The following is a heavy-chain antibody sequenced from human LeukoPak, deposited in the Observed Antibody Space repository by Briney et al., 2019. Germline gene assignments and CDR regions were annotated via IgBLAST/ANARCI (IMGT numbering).Heavy chain of an antibody. CDR3: AKVLAYCGGDCSLAADEYYYGMDV. CDR2: ISYDGSNK. CDR1: GFTFSSYG. V-gene: IGHV3-30*18. D-gene: IGHD2-21*02. Sequence: GGSLRLSCAASGFTFSSYGMHWVRQAPGKGLEWVAVISYDGSNKYYADSVKGRFTISRDNSENTLYLQMNSLRAEDTAVYYCAKVLAYCGGDCSLAADEYYYGMDVWGQGTTVTVSS. J-gene: IGHJ6*02.